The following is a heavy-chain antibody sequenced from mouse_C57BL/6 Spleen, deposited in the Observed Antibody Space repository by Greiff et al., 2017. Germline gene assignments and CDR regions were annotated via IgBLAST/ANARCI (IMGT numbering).Heavy chain of an antibody. Sequence: VQLQQPGAELVKPGASVKLSCTASGSNINDYYMHWVKQRTEQGLEWIGRIDPADGDTNYAPKFQGKATLTADTSSNTAYLQLSSLTSEDTAVSYCAPLFYDSSSYWYFDVWGTGTTVTVSS. J-gene: IGHJ1*03. CDR3: APLFYDSSSYWYFDV. CDR2: IDPADGDT. V-gene: IGHV14-2*01. CDR1: GSNINDYY. D-gene: IGHD1-1*01.